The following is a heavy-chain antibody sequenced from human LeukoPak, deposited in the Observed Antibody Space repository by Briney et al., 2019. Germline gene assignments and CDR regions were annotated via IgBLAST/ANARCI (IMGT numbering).Heavy chain of an antibody. CDR1: GFTFSNFN. Sequence: PGGSLRLSCAASGFTFSNFNMNWVRQAPGKGLEWVSSISTDSSYIYYADSVKGRFTISRDNAKTSLYLQMNSLRAEDTAVSYCARGRIQLWSYYYYYMDVWGKGTTVTVSS. CDR3: ARGRIQLWSYYYYYMDV. V-gene: IGHV3-21*01. J-gene: IGHJ6*03. D-gene: IGHD5-18*01. CDR2: ISTDSSYI.